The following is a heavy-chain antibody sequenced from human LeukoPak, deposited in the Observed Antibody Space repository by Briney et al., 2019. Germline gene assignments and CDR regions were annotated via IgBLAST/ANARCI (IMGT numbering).Heavy chain of an antibody. CDR3: ARDSQPNTSAVDGYSSSWPFDY. V-gene: IGHV1-8*03. CDR1: GYTFTSYD. J-gene: IGHJ4*02. Sequence: ASVKVSCKASGYTFTSYDINWVRQATGQGLEWMGWMNPNSGNTGYAQKFQGRVTITADESTSTAYMELSSLRSEDTAVYYCARDSQPNTSAVDGYSSSWPFDYWGQGTLVTVSS. CDR2: MNPNSGNT. D-gene: IGHD6-13*01.